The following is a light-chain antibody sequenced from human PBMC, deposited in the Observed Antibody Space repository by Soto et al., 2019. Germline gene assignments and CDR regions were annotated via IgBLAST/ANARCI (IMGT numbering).Light chain of an antibody. Sequence: QSVLTQPPSASGSPGQSVTISCTGTSSDVGAYDFVSWYQQHPGKAPKLLIYEVTNRPSGISNRFSGSKSGYTASLTISGLQAEDESDYYCSSYTTGSTWVFGGGTKLTVL. CDR3: SSYTTGSTWV. CDR2: EVT. CDR1: SSDVGAYDF. J-gene: IGLJ3*02. V-gene: IGLV2-14*01.